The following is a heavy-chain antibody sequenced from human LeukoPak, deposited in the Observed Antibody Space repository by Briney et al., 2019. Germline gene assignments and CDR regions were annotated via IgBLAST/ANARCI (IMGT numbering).Heavy chain of an antibody. CDR2: FSAYNGEA. CDR3: ARDPAGAPRY. CDR1: GSTFTSYG. J-gene: IGHJ4*02. Sequence: APGSLSCTASGSTFTSYGISWGRRAPGQGLEWMGWFSAYNGEANYAHKLPGRGTMTTHTSTSTAGMELRSLRSDNTAVYYWARDPAGAPRYWGQGTLVTVSS. V-gene: IGHV1-18*01.